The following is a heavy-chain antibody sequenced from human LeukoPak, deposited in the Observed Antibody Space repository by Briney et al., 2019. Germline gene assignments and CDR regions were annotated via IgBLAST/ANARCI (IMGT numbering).Heavy chain of an antibody. CDR1: GGSISSSSYY. CDR3: ARRDLPLVSGSYAPWYFDL. J-gene: IGHJ2*01. CDR2: IYYSGST. V-gene: IGHV4-39*01. D-gene: IGHD1-26*01. Sequence: PSETLSLTCTVSGGSISSSSYYWGWIRQPPGKGLEWIGSIYYSGSTYYNPSLKSRVTISVDTSKNQFSLKLSSVTAADTAVYYCARRDLPLVSGSYAPWYFDLWGRGTLVTVSS.